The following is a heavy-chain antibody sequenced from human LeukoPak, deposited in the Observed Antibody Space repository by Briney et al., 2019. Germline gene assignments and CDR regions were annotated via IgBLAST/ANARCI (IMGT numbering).Heavy chain of an antibody. CDR3: ARGPTYGDYVAYFDY. J-gene: IGHJ4*02. D-gene: IGHD4-17*01. CDR2: IYYSGST. V-gene: IGHV4-59*12. CDR1: GGSISSYY. Sequence: TPSETLSLTCTVSGGSISSYYWSWIRQPPGKGLEWIGYIYYSGSTNYNPSLKSRVTISVDTSKNQFSLKLSSVTAADTAVYYCARGPTYGDYVAYFDYWAQGTLVTVSS.